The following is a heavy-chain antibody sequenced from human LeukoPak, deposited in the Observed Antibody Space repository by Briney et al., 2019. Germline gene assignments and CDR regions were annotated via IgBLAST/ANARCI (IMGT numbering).Heavy chain of an antibody. CDR3: ASGLITIFGVAPGAFDI. CDR2: IYPGDSDT. D-gene: IGHD3-3*01. Sequence: GESLKISCKGSGYSFTSYWIGWVRQMPGKGLECIGIIYPGDSDTRYSPSFQGQVTISADKSISTAYLQWSSLKASDTAMYYCASGLITIFGVAPGAFDIWGQGTMVTVSS. J-gene: IGHJ3*02. V-gene: IGHV5-51*01. CDR1: GYSFTSYW.